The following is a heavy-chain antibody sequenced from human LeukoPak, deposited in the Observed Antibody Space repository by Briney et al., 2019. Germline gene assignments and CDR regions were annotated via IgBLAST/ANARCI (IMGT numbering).Heavy chain of an antibody. D-gene: IGHD3-3*01. CDR1: GSISGYY. J-gene: IGHJ4*02. Sequence: SETLSLTCTVSGSISGYYWSWIRQPPGKGLEWIGYIYTSGSTNYNPSLKSRVTISVDTSKNQFSLKLSSVTAADTAVYYCARLWGGPMLDYWGQGTLVTVSS. CDR3: ARLWGGPMLDY. V-gene: IGHV4-4*09. CDR2: IYTSGST.